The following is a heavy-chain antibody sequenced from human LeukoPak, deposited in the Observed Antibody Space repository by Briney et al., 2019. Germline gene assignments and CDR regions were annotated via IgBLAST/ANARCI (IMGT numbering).Heavy chain of an antibody. J-gene: IGHJ4*02. Sequence: GSSVKVSCKASGGTFSSYAISWVRQAPGQGLEWMGRIIPILGIANYAQKFQGRVTITADKSTSTAYMELSSLRSEDTAVYYCAREPDSLHCSGGSCYSDYWGQGTLVTVSS. V-gene: IGHV1-69*04. D-gene: IGHD2-15*01. CDR3: AREPDSLHCSGGSCYSDY. CDR2: IIPILGIA. CDR1: GGTFSSYA.